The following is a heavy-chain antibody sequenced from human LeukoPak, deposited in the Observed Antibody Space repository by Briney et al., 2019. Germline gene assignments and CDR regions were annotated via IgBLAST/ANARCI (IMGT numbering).Heavy chain of an antibody. V-gene: IGHV3-30*03. D-gene: IGHD3-22*01. CDR1: GFTFSDYG. J-gene: IGHJ4*02. CDR2: ISYDGRKM. CDR3: TRDYYDSSGYYYLPDY. Sequence: GRSLRLSCVASGFTFSDYGIHWVRQAPGKGLEWVAVISYDGRKMKYADSVKGRFTISRDNSKDTLSLHMNTLRTEDTAVYYCTRDYYDSSGYYYLPDYWGQGTLVTVSS.